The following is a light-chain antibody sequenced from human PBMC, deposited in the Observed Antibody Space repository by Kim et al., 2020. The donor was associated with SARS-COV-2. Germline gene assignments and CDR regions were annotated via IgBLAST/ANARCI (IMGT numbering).Light chain of an antibody. CDR2: GAS. J-gene: IGKJ2*01. CDR1: QCLNNY. V-gene: IGKV1-16*02. Sequence: SASVGDIVTITCRASQCLNNYLAWFQHKPGKAPNPLFYGASTLHSGIPSKFRGSGFGTDFTLTISDLQPEDFASYYCQQYNGYPYTFGQGTKLEI. CDR3: QQYNGYPYT.